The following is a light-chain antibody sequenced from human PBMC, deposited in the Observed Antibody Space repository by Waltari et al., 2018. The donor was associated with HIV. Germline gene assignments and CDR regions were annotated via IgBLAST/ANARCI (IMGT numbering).Light chain of an antibody. CDR3: SSYTRVTPYV. CDR1: SSDVGGGHNY. CDR2: EVK. J-gene: IGLJ1*01. V-gene: IGLV2-14*01. Sequence: QSALTQPASVSGSPGQSITISCTGTSSDVGGGHNYVTWYQQHPGKGPKLLLYEVKNRPSGVSNRFSGSKSGNTASLTISGLQTEDEADYYCSSYTRVTPYVFGTGTKVTVL.